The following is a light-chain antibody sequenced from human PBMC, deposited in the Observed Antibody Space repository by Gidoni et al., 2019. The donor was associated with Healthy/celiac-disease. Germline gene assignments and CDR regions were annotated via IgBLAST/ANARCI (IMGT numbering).Light chain of an antibody. V-gene: IGKV4-1*01. CDR3: QQYYSTPLYT. J-gene: IGKJ2*01. CDR2: WAS. Sequence: DIVMNQSPDSLAVSLGERATINCKSSQSVLYSSNNKNYLDWYQQKPGQPPKLLIYWASTRESGVPDRFSGSGSGTDFTLTISSLQAEDVAVYYCQQYYSTPLYTFGQGTKLEIK. CDR1: QSVLYSSNNKNY.